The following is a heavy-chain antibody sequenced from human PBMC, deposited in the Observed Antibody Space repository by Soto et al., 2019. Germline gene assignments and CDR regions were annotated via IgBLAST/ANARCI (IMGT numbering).Heavy chain of an antibody. J-gene: IGHJ3*02. Sequence: QVQLQESGPGLVKPSETLSLTCNVSGGSISTFYWNWIRQSAKKGLEWIGRVYITGSTNYHPSLKSRVTMSVDTSENQFSLKMSSVTAADTAVYYCARGGRDGFDIWGQGTRVTVSS. CDR3: ARGGRDGFDI. CDR2: VYITGST. V-gene: IGHV4-4*07. CDR1: GGSISTFY.